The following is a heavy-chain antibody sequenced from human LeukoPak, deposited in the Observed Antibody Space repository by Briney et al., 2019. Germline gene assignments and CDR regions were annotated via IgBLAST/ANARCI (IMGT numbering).Heavy chain of an antibody. CDR1: GITFSSYA. V-gene: IGHV3-7*01. Sequence: GGSLRPSCAASGITFSSYAMSWVRQAPGKGLEWVANMNQDGSDKYYADSVKGRFTISRDNAKNSLYLQMNSLRAEDTAVYYCARISRGGDLDYWGQGALVTVSS. J-gene: IGHJ4*02. D-gene: IGHD3-10*01. CDR2: MNQDGSDK. CDR3: ARISRGGDLDY.